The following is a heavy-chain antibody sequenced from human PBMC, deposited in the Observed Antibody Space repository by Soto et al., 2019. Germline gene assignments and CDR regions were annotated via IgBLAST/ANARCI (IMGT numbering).Heavy chain of an antibody. V-gene: IGHV3-53*01. D-gene: IGHD3-10*01. CDR2: IYSGGYT. J-gene: IGHJ4*02. CDR3: ARGPGGGGY. Sequence: EVQLVESGGGLIQPGGSLRLSCAVSGFTVSNNYMSWVRQAPGKGLEGVSVIYSGGYTAYGDSVKGRFTISRDNSKNTLFLQKNGRGANDTAVFYWARGPGGGGYWGQGTLVTVSS. CDR1: GFTVSNNY.